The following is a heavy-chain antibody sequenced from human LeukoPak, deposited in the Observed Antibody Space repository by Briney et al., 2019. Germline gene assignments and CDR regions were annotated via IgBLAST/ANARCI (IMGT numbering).Heavy chain of an antibody. J-gene: IGHJ1*01. CDR1: GYAISTDYY. V-gene: IGHV4-38-2*02. CDR3: VRVEHRGSSGYFQH. D-gene: IGHD1-26*01. Sequence: PSATLSLTCTVSGYAISTDYYWGWIRQPPGKGLEWIASIFHGGNTYSNPSLRSRLTTSLDTSKNQFSLRLTSVTAADTATYYFVRVEHRGSSGYFQHWGQGTLVTVFS. CDR2: IFHGGNT.